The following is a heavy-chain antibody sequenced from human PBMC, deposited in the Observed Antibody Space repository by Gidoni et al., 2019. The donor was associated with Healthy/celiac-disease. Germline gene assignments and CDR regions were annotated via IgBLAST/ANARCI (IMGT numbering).Heavy chain of an antibody. D-gene: IGHD3-9*01. J-gene: IGHJ4*02. Sequence: EVQLVESGGGLVQPGGSLRLSCAASGFTFSSYAMSGVRQAPGKGLEWVSAISGSGGSTYYADSVKGRFTISRDNSKNTLYLQMNSLRAEDTAVYYCAKDGDYDILTGSPFDYWGQGTLVTVSS. V-gene: IGHV3-23*04. CDR2: ISGSGGST. CDR1: GFTFSSYA. CDR3: AKDGDYDILTGSPFDY.